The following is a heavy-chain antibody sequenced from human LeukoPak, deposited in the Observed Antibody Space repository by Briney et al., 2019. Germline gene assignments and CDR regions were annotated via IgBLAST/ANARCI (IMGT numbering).Heavy chain of an antibody. D-gene: IGHD3-9*01. CDR1: GFTFSSYA. Sequence: GGSLRLSCAASGFTFSSYAMSWVRQAPGKGLEWVSSIGAGGGSTYYADSVKGRFTISRDNSKNTLSLQMNSLRAEDTAVYYCAKERGYYDILTGYHDYWGQGTLVTVSS. J-gene: IGHJ4*02. V-gene: IGHV3-23*01. CDR3: AKERGYYDILTGYHDY. CDR2: IGAGGGST.